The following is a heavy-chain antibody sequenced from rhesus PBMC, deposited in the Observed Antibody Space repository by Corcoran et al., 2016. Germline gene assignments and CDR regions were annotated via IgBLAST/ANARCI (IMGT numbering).Heavy chain of an antibody. CDR3: ARDKEAGIAAATSDY. CDR1: GYSLSSGYY. J-gene: IGHJ4*01. V-gene: IGHV4-99*02. D-gene: IGHD6-43*01. Sequence: QVQLQESGPGLVKPSETLSLTCAVSGYSLSSGYYWGGIRQPPGQGLEYIGYSSGSSGSTYYNPSLKSRVTISKVTSKNQFSLKLSSVTAADTAVYYCARDKEAGIAAATSDYWGQGVLVTVSS. CDR2: SSGSSGST.